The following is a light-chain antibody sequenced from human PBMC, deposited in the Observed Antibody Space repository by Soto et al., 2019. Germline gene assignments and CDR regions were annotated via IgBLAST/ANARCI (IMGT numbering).Light chain of an antibody. J-gene: IGKJ4*01. CDR2: RAS. CDR1: QSVRSD. V-gene: IGKV3-15*01. Sequence: EILMTQSPATLSVSPGERVTLSCRASQSVRSDVAWYQQKPGRAPRLLIYRASTRATGIPARFTGSGSGTDFALTISSMQPEDCAVYYCQQYNNWFLLTFGGGTKVEI. CDR3: QQYNNWFLLT.